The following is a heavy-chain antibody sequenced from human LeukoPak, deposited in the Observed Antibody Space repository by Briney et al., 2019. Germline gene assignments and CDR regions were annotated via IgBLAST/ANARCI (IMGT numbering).Heavy chain of an antibody. CDR2: ISANGGAT. Sequence: GGSLRLSCAASGFTFSNFAMSWVRQAPGKGLECVSLISANGGATYYADSVKGRFTISRDNAKNSLYLQMNSLRAEDTAVYYCARLTAMVTRYGMDVWGQGTTVTVSS. D-gene: IGHD5-18*01. J-gene: IGHJ6*02. CDR1: GFTFSNFA. V-gene: IGHV3-23*01. CDR3: ARLTAMVTRYGMDV.